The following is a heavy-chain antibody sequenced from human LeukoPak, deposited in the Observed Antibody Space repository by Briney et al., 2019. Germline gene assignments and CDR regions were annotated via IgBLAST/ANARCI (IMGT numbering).Heavy chain of an antibody. D-gene: IGHD6-13*01. V-gene: IGHV4-59*01. CDR2: IYYSGST. CDR3: ARGEYSSSWRLYYFDY. CDR1: GGSISSYY. Sequence: SETLSLTCTVSGGSISSYYWSWIRQPPGKGLEWIGYIYYSGSTNYNPSLKSRVTISVDTSKNQFSLKLSSVTAADTAVYYCARGEYSSSWRLYYFDYWGQGTLVTVSS. J-gene: IGHJ4*02.